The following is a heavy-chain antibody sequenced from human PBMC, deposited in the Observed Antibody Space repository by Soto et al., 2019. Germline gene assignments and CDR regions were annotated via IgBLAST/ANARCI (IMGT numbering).Heavy chain of an antibody. CDR2: IRGDGGDGT. Sequence: EVQLLESGGGLVQPGGSLRLSCTASGFTFSSYAMSWVRQAPGKGLEWVSTIRGDGGDGTYYADSVKGRFTVSGDDSKNTRYLQMNRLRAEDTAVYYCASGPRSEYSSSFFDYWGQGTLVTVSS. CDR3: ASGPRSEYSSSFFDY. D-gene: IGHD6-6*01. CDR1: GFTFSSYA. J-gene: IGHJ4*02. V-gene: IGHV3-23*01.